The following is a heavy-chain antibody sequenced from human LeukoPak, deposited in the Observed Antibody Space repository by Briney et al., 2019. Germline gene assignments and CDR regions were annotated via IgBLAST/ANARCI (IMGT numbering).Heavy chain of an antibody. CDR1: GFSFNTYW. D-gene: IGHD3-10*02. CDR2: IKYDGSST. CDR3: KTLYSGPRDY. Sequence: PGGSLRLSCAASGFSFNTYWMYWVRQVPEKGLVWVSRIKYDGSSTSYADSVKGRFTISRDNAKNTLYLQMNNLRAEDTAVYYCKTLYSGPRDYWGQGTLVTVSS. V-gene: IGHV3-74*01. J-gene: IGHJ4*02.